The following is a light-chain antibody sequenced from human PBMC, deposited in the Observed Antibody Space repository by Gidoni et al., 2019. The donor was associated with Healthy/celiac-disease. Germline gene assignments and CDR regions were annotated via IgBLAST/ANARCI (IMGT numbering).Light chain of an antibody. Sequence: EIVLTQSPATLSLSPGERATLSCRASQSVSSYLAWYQQKPGQAPRLLIYDASNRATGIPARFSGSGSWTDFTLTISSLEPEDFAVYYCQQRSNWRTFGQGTKVEIK. CDR1: QSVSSY. J-gene: IGKJ1*01. CDR2: DAS. CDR3: QQRSNWRT. V-gene: IGKV3-11*01.